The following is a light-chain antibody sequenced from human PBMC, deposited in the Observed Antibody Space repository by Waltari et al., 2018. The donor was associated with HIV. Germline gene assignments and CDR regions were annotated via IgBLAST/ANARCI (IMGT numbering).Light chain of an antibody. CDR1: NIGREA. CDR2: DNN. Sequence: SFVLTQPPSVSEAPGKTASVTCGGSNIGREAVHWYQQKPGQAPVLVIYDNNDRPSGIPERFSGSNSGNTATLTISRVGAGDEADYYCQVWDSSSDHVVFGGGTKLTVL. J-gene: IGLJ2*01. CDR3: QVWDSSSDHVV. V-gene: IGLV3-21*04.